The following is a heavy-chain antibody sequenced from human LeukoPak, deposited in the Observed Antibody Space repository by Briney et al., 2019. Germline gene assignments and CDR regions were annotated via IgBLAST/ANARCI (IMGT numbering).Heavy chain of an antibody. Sequence: GGSLRLSCAASGFTFSTYWMHWVRQAPGKGLVGVSRTNNDGSSTVYADSVKGRFTISRDNAKNTLYLQMNSLRAEDTAVYYCARDLFYDSSGYYASDSWGQGTLVTVSS. D-gene: IGHD3-22*01. CDR3: ARDLFYDSSGYYASDS. CDR2: TNNDGSST. V-gene: IGHV3-74*01. J-gene: IGHJ4*02. CDR1: GFTFSTYW.